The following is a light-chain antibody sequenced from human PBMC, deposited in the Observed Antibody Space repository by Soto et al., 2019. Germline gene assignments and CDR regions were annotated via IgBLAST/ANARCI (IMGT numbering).Light chain of an antibody. V-gene: IGKV1-39*01. CDR3: QQSHSTPYT. CDR1: QSPNNY. J-gene: IGKJ2*01. CDR2: AAS. Sequence: DIPMTQSPSSLSSAVRDRVPITCRANQSPNNYLNWYQQKRGKALKLLTYAASRLQSGVTSRFRGSGSETDSNLSISSLQPEYGANDAGQQSHSTPYTFGQGTKVESK.